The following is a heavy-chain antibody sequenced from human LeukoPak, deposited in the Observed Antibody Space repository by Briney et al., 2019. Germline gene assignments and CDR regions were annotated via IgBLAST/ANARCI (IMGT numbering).Heavy chain of an antibody. CDR3: AREIRGGILTGYYPIFDY. J-gene: IGHJ4*02. CDR2: INPNSGGT. CDR1: GYTFTGYY. V-gene: IGHV1-2*02. D-gene: IGHD3-9*01. Sequence: GASVKVSFKASGYTFTGYYMHWVRQAPGQGLEWMGWINPNSGGTNYAQKFQGRVTMTRDTSISTAYMELSRLRSDDTAVYYCAREIRGGILTGYYPIFDYWGQGTLVTVSS.